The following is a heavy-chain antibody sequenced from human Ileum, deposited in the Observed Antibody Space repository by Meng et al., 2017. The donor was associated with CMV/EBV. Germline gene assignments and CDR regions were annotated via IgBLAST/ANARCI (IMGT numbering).Heavy chain of an antibody. D-gene: IGHD2-2*01. CDR2: TYHNGTT. Sequence: SESLSLTCTVSGGSISSSVYFWGWLRQPPGKGLEWIGTTYHNGTTYYNSSLKSQVILSADTSKSQFSLKVHSVTATDTAVYYCARQGGHRRSTSCYFGSTGDWFDPWGQGTLVTVSS. J-gene: IGHJ5*02. CDR1: GGSISSSVYF. CDR3: ARQGGHRRSTSCYFGSTGDWFDP. V-gene: IGHV4-39*01.